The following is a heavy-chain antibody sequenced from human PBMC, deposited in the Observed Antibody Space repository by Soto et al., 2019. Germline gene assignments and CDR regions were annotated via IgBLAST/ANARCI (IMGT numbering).Heavy chain of an antibody. J-gene: IGHJ6*02. V-gene: IGHV1-46*01. CDR2: INPSGGST. CDR3: ARVFVNSSGFYGMDV. CDR1: GYTFTSYY. Sequence: ASVKVSCKASGYTFTSYYMHWVRQAPGQGLEWMGIINPSGGSTSYAQKFQGRVTMTRDTSTSTVYMKLSSLRSEDTAVYYCARVFVNSSGFYGMDVWGQGTTVTVSS. D-gene: IGHD3-22*01.